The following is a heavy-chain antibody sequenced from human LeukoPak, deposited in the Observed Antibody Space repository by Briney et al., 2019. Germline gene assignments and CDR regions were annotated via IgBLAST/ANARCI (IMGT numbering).Heavy chain of an antibody. Sequence: SVKVSCKASGYTFTSYGISWVRQAPGQRPEWMGGILPGLPTPNYAQKFPGRVTISADEYTRTAYMELNSLRSDDTAMYYCARSTNYGDGWFGPWGQGTLVTVSS. V-gene: IGHV1-69*13. J-gene: IGHJ5*02. CDR1: GYTFTSYG. D-gene: IGHD4/OR15-4a*01. CDR2: ILPGLPTP. CDR3: ARSTNYGDGWFGP.